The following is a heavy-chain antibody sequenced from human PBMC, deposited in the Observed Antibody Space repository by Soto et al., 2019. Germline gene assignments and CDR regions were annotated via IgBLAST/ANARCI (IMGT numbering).Heavy chain of an antibody. V-gene: IGHV6-1*01. D-gene: IGHD6-19*01. CDR3: ARGAVADYSRVFDY. J-gene: IGHJ4*02. CDR1: GDSVSSNSAA. CDR2: TYYRSKWYK. Sequence: SQTLSLTCAISGDSVSSNSAAWNWIRQSPSRGLEWLGRTYYRSKWYKDYEVSVKSRITINLDTSKNQFSLQLNSVTPEDTAVYYCARGAVADYSRVFDYWGQGTLVTSPQ.